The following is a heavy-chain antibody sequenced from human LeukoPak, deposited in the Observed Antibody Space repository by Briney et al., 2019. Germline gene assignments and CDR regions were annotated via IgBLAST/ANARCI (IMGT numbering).Heavy chain of an antibody. CDR2: ISSSSSTI. CDR3: ARSHDYYAPSYYYYYMDV. J-gene: IGHJ6*03. Sequence: GGSLRLSCAGSGFTFSSYSMNWVRQAPGKGLEWVSYISSSSSTIYYADSVKGRFTISRDNAKNSLYLQMNSLRAEDTAVYYCARSHDYYAPSYYYYYMDVWGKGTTVTISS. CDR1: GFTFSSYS. V-gene: IGHV3-48*01. D-gene: IGHD3-10*01.